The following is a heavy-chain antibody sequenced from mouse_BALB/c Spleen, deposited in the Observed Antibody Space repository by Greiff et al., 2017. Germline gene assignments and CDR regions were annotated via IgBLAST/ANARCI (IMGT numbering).Heavy chain of an antibody. Sequence: QVQLQESGPGLVAPSQRLSITCTVSGFSLSRYSVNWVRQPPGKGLEWLGRIWGGGSTDYNSALKSRLSISKYNSKSQVFLKMNSLQTDDTAMYYCARNDPYGNYGACFAYGGQGTLVTVSA. CDR1: GFSLSRYS. V-gene: IGHV2-6-4*01. CDR3: ARNDPYGNYGACFAY. CDR2: IWGGGST. D-gene: IGHD2-1*01. J-gene: IGHJ3*01.